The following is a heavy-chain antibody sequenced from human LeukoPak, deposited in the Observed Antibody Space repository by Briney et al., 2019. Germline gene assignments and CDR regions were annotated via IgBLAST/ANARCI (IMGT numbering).Heavy chain of an antibody. Sequence: GGSLRLSCAASGFTFSSYSMSWVRQAPGKGLEWVSSISSSSSYIYYADSVKGRFTISRDNAKNSLYLHMNSLRAEDTAVYYCARDPAEGEWYYYYYMDVWGKGTTVTVSS. V-gene: IGHV3-21*01. CDR3: ARDPAEGEWYYYYYMDV. J-gene: IGHJ6*03. CDR2: ISSSSSYI. D-gene: IGHD2-8*01. CDR1: GFTFSSYS.